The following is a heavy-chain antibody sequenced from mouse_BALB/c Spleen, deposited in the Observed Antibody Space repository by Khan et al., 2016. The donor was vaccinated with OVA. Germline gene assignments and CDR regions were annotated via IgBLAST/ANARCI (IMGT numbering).Heavy chain of an antibody. Sequence: EVQLVESGGDLVKPGGSLTLSCAASGFTFSTYGMSWVRQTPDKRLVWFATVSTGGGYTYYPDSVKGRFTISRDNAKNTLYLQLSCLKSEDTAMFYCTRLAYYYDSEGFAYWGQGTLVTVSA. CDR2: VSTGGGYT. V-gene: IGHV5-6*01. CDR1: GFTFSTYG. D-gene: IGHD1-1*01. CDR3: TRLAYYYDSEGFAY. J-gene: IGHJ3*01.